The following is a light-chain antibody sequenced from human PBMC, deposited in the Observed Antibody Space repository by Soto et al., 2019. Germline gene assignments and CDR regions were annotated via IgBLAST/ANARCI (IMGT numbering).Light chain of an antibody. V-gene: IGKV1-5*01. Sequence: DIQMTQSPSTLSASVGDGVTITCRASQNINTWLAWYQQKPGKAHKLLIYAAYSLQSGVQSRFSGSGSGTDFTLTIRSLEPEDFAVYYCQQRSNWPLTFGGGTKVDIK. CDR1: QNINTW. CDR3: QQRSNWPLT. J-gene: IGKJ4*01. CDR2: AAY.